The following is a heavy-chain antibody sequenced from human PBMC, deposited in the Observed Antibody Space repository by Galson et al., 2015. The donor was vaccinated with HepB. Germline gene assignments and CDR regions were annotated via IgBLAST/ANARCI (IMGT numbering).Heavy chain of an antibody. D-gene: IGHD6-13*01. CDR1: GGTFSSYG. Sequence: SVKVAGKASGGTFSSYGISWGRQAPGQGLEWMGGIIPTFGIAHDAQKFQGRVTISADECKSTADREPNSLRSEDTAVYYCVRDNMGRIAAAVPNWFDPWGQGTLVTVSS. CDR2: IIPTFGIA. V-gene: IGHV1-69*13. CDR3: VRDNMGRIAAAVPNWFDP. J-gene: IGHJ5*02.